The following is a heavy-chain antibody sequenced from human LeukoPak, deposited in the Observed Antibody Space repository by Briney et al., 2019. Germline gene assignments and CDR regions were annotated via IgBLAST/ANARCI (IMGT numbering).Heavy chain of an antibody. CDR2: IIPIFGTA. Sequence: ASVKVSCKASGGTFSSYAISWVRQAPGQGLEWMGGIIPIFGTANYAQKFQGRVTITADKSTSTAYMELSSLRSEDTAVYYCATTSGSYSSDAFDIWGQGTMVTVSS. J-gene: IGHJ3*02. D-gene: IGHD1-26*01. CDR1: GGTFSSYA. CDR3: ATTSGSYSSDAFDI. V-gene: IGHV1-69*06.